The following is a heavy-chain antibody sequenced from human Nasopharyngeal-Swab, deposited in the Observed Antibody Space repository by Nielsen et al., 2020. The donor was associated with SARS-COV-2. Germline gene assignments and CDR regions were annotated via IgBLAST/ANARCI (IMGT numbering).Heavy chain of an antibody. J-gene: IGHJ5*02. V-gene: IGHV4-31*03. Sequence: SETLSLPFPVSGFSISSGGYSWTWILQHPGKGLALILYIYYSWHPSYNPSLKSRVTISVDTSKNHFSLKLISVTAADTAVYYCARAEPPSILLVVYAMGGWFDAWGKGTMVTVAS. CDR2: IYYSWHP. D-gene: IGHD2-8*01. CDR3: ARAEPPSILLVVYAMGGWFDA. CDR1: GFSISSGGYS.